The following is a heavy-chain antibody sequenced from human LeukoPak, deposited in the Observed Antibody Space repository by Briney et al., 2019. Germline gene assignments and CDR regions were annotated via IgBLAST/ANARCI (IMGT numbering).Heavy chain of an antibody. J-gene: IGHJ4*02. D-gene: IGHD6-13*01. CDR1: GFTFSSYS. CDR2: ISSSSSYI. CDR3: ALEPGIAAAGLLTNFDY. V-gene: IGHV3-21*01. Sequence: GSLRLSCAASGFTFSSYSMNWVRQAPGKGLEWVSSISSSSSYIYYADSVKGRFTISRDNAKNSLYLQMNSLRAEDTAVYYCALEPGIAAAGLLTNFDYWGQGTLVTVSS.